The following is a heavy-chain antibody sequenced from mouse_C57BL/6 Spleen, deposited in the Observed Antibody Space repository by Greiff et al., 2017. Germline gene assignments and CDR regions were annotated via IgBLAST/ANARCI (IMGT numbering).Heavy chain of an antibody. D-gene: IGHD2-5*01. CDR3: AMGYSNPAWFAY. V-gene: IGHV1-64*01. J-gene: IGHJ3*01. CDR1: GYTFTSYW. CDR2: IHPNSGST. Sequence: QVQLQQPGAELVKPGASVKLSCKASGYTFTSYWMHWVKQRPGQGLEWIGMIHPNSGSTNYNEKFKSKATLTVDKSSSTAYMQLSSLTSEDSAVYYCAMGYSNPAWFAYWGQGTLSLSLQ.